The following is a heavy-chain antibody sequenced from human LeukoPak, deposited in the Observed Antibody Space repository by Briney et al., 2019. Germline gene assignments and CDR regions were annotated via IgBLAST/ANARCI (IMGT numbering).Heavy chain of an antibody. CDR1: GGTFSSYA. CDR2: IIPIFGTA. V-gene: IGHV1-69*13. D-gene: IGHD4-23*01. J-gene: IGHJ4*02. CDR3: ARDNSVGSWDY. Sequence: SVKVSCKASGGTFSSYAISWVRQAPGQELEWMGGIIPIFGTANYAQRFQGRVTITADESTSTAYMELSSLRSEDTAVYYCARDNSVGSWDYWGQGTLVTVSS.